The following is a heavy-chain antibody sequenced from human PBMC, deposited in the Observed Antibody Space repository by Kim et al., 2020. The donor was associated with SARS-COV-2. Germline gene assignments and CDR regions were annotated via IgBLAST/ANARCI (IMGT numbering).Heavy chain of an antibody. J-gene: IGHJ4*02. CDR3: ARDTHALTGIFDY. Sequence: YAPKFQGRVTITADDSTSTAYMELSSLRSEDTAMYYCARDTHALTGIFDYWGQGSQVTVSS. D-gene: IGHD3-9*01. V-gene: IGHV1-69*01.